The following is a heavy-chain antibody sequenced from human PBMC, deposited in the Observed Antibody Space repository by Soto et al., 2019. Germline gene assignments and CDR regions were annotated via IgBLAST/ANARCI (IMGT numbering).Heavy chain of an antibody. D-gene: IGHD4-4*01. J-gene: IGHJ4*02. CDR1: VGTFSGYA. CDR3: AREYSNPSYFDY. Sequence: GXSVKVSCKASVGTFSGYAISWVRQAPGQGLEWMGGIIPIFGTANYAQKFQGRVTITADESTSTAYMELSSLRSEDTAVYYCAREYSNPSYFDYWGQGTLVTVSS. V-gene: IGHV1-69*13. CDR2: IIPIFGTA.